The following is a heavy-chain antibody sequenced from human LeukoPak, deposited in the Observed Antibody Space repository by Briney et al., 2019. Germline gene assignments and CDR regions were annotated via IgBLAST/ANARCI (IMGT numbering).Heavy chain of an antibody. CDR1: GFTFSSYS. CDR2: ISSSGSTI. J-gene: IGHJ4*02. Sequence: GGSLRLSCAASGFTFSSYSMNWVRQAPGKGLEWVSSISSSGSTIYYADSVKGRFTISRDNAKNSLYLQMNNLRAEDTAVYYCARAGFSPWDYWGQGTLVTVSS. D-gene: IGHD6-25*01. V-gene: IGHV3-48*01. CDR3: ARAGFSPWDY.